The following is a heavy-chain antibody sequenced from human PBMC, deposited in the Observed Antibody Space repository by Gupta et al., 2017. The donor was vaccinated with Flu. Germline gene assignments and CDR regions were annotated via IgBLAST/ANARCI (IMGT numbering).Heavy chain of an antibody. J-gene: IGHJ3*02. CDR1: GFSLSTRGVG. CDR3: AHRLGTTVVTSGAFDI. CDR2: IYWNDDK. D-gene: IGHD4-23*01. V-gene: IGHV2-5*01. Sequence: QITLKESGPTLVKPTQTLTLTCTFSGFSLSTRGVGVGWIRQPPGKALEWLALIYWNDDKRYSPSLKSRLTITKDTSKNQVVLTMTNMDPVDTATYYCAHRLGTTVVTSGAFDIWGQGTMVTGSS.